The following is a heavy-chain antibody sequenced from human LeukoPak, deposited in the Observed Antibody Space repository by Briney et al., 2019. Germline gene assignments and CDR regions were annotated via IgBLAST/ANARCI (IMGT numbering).Heavy chain of an antibody. D-gene: IGHD5-18*01. CDR2: IYYSGST. Sequence: SQTLSLTCTVSGGSINSGDYYWSWVRQHPGKGLEWIGYIYYSGSTYSNPSLRSRVTISLDTSKNQFSLKLSSVTAADTAVYYCARVLGYTAMAKGFFDYWGQGTLVTVSS. CDR3: ARVLGYTAMAKGFFDY. CDR1: GGSINSGDYY. J-gene: IGHJ4*02. V-gene: IGHV4-30-4*08.